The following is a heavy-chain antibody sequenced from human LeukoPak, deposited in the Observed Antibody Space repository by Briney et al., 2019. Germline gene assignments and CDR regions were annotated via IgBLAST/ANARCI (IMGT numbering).Heavy chain of an antibody. CDR1: GGLVSGYS. Sequence: KSSETLSLTCAVHGGLVSGYSWSWIRQSPGKGLEWIGEVNHSGSTNYNPSLKSRVTIAAGTSKNQFSLKLSSVTAADTAVYYCAKAITMVRGVIDYWGQGTLVTVSS. V-gene: IGHV4-34*01. D-gene: IGHD3-10*01. CDR2: VNHSGST. J-gene: IGHJ4*02. CDR3: AKAITMVRGVIDY.